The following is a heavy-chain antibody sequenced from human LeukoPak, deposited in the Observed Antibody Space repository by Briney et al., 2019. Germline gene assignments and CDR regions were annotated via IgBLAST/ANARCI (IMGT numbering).Heavy chain of an antibody. CDR1: GFSLSDYP. CDR3: AKDLDSSGRYGDKWLDP. J-gene: IGHJ5*02. Sequence: GGSLRLSCVASGFSLSDYPMNWVRQAPGKGLEWVSLISTTGSTYYADSVKGRFTISRDNSKNTLFVQMSSLRAEDTAIYYCAKDLDSSGRYGDKWLDPWGQGTLVTVSS. CDR2: ISTTGST. V-gene: IGHV3-23*01. D-gene: IGHD6-19*01.